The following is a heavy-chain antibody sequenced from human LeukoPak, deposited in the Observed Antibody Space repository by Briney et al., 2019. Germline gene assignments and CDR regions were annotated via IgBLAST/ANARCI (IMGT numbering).Heavy chain of an antibody. CDR3: ARTHVDTAMLTLQLYNFDY. CDR2: IYYSGST. D-gene: IGHD5-18*01. V-gene: IGHV4-39*01. CDR1: GGSISSSSYY. Sequence: KASETLSLTCTVSGGSISSSSYYWGWIRQPPGKGLAWIGSIYYSGSTYYNPSLKSRVTISVDTSKNQFSLKLSSVTAADTAVYYCARTHVDTAMLTLQLYNFDYWGQGTLVTVSS. J-gene: IGHJ4*02.